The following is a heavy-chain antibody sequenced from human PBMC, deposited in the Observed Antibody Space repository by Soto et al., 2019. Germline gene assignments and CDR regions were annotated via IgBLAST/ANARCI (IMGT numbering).Heavy chain of an antibody. V-gene: IGHV3-33*01. D-gene: IGHD6-13*01. CDR1: GFTFSSYG. J-gene: IGHJ4*02. CDR2: IWYDGSNK. Sequence: GSLRLSCAASGFTFSSYGMHWVRQAPGKGLEWVAVIWYDGSNKYYADSVKGRFTISRDNSKNTLYLQMNSLRAEDTAVYYCARDWAAATTEYYFDYWGQGTLVTVSS. CDR3: ARDWAAATTEYYFDY.